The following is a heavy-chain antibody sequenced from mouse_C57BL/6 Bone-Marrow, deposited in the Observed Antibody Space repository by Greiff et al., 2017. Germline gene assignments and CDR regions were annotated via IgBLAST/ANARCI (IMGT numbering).Heavy chain of an antibody. CDR3: ARHETYYSNYGAY. CDR1: GFTFSSYG. CDR2: ISSGGSYT. D-gene: IGHD2-5*01. V-gene: IGHV5-6*01. Sequence: EVQLVESGVDLVKPGGSLKLSCAASGFTFSSYGMSWVRQTPDKRLEWVATISSGGSYTYYPDSVKGRFTISRDNAKNTLYLQMSSLKSEDTAMYYCARHETYYSNYGAYWGQGTLVTVSA. J-gene: IGHJ3*01.